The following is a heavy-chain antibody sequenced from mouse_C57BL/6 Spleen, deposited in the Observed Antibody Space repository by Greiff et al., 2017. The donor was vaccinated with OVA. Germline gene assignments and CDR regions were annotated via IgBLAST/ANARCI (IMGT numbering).Heavy chain of an antibody. J-gene: IGHJ1*03. V-gene: IGHV1-53*01. CDR1: GYTFTSYW. CDR3: ARGPYDYDGAWYFDD. CDR2: INPSNGGT. D-gene: IGHD2-4*01. Sequence: VQLQQPGTELVKPGASVKLSCKASGYTFTSYWMHWVKQRPGQGLEWIGNINPSNGGTNYNEKFKSKATLTVDKSSSTAYMQLSSLTSEDSAVYYCARGPYDYDGAWYFDDWGTGTTVTVSS.